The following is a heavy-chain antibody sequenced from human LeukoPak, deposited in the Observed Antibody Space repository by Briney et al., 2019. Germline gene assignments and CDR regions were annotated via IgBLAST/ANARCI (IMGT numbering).Heavy chain of an antibody. CDR2: IIPILGIA. V-gene: IGHV1-69*04. CDR1: GGTFSSYA. D-gene: IGHD4-23*01. CDR3: ARAHYGGNSVDY. J-gene: IGHJ4*02. Sequence: ASVKVSRKASGGTFSSYAISWVRQAPGQGLEWMGRIIPILGIANYAQKFQGRVTITADKSTSTAYMELSSLRSEDTAVYYCARAHYGGNSVDYWGQGTLVTVSS.